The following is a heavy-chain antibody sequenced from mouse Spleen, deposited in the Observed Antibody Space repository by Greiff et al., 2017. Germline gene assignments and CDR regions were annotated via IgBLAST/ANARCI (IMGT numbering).Heavy chain of an antibody. CDR1: GFTFTDYY. V-gene: IGHV7-3*01. D-gene: IGHD1-1*01. CDR2: IRNKANGYTT. CDR3: ARSGYYYGSSYYAMDY. Sequence: EVMLVESGGGLVQPGGSLSLSCAASGFTFTDYYMSWVRQPPGKALEWLGFIRNKANGYTTEYSASVKGRFTISRDNSQSILYLQMNALRAEDSATYYCARSGYYYGSSYYAMDYWGQGTSVTVSS. J-gene: IGHJ4*01.